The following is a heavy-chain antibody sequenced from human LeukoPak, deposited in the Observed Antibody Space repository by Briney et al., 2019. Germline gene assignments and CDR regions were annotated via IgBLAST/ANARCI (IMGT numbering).Heavy chain of an antibody. CDR3: ARDLSGVTGYTYGRGIDY. J-gene: IGHJ4*02. CDR2: ISSGSSYI. V-gene: IGHV3-21*01. Sequence: GGSLRLSCAASGFTLSRYSMNWVRQAPGKGLEWVSSISSGSSYIYYAGSVKGRFTISRDNAKNSLYLQMNSLRAEDTAVYYCARDLSGVTGYTYGRGIDYWGQGTLVTVSS. D-gene: IGHD5-18*01. CDR1: GFTLSRYS.